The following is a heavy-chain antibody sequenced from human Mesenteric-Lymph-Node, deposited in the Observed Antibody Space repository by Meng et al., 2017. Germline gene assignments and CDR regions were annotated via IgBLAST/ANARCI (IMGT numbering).Heavy chain of an antibody. D-gene: IGHD5-24*01. CDR1: GGSISSVYW. Sequence: VRVQASGPGLVKPSETLTRHCDVSGGSISSVYWWTWVRQSPGKGLEWIGEIYHSGSTNYNPSLKSRVTISVDKSKNQFSLKLTSVTAADTAVYYCATQESRDGHNPYWGQGTLVTVSS. V-gene: IGHV4-4*02. J-gene: IGHJ4*02. CDR2: IYHSGST. CDR3: ATQESRDGHNPY.